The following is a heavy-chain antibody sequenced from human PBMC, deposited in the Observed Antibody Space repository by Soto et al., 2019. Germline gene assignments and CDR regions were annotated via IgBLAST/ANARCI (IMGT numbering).Heavy chain of an antibody. CDR1: GYNFITYG. J-gene: IGHJ4*02. CDR3: ARDLDGGRPHDASGVPFDY. V-gene: IGHV1-18*01. Sequence: QVQLVQSGAEVKKPGASMKVSCKASGYNFITYGISGVRQAPGQGLEWVGWISAYSANTTYAQNFQGRVSMTTDTSASTVYMELRSLSSDATAGYYCARDLDGGRPHDASGVPFDYCGQGTQVTFAA. CDR2: ISAYSANT. D-gene: IGHD3-10*01.